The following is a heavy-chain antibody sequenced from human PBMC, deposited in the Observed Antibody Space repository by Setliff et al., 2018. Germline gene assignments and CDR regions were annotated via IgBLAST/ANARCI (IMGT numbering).Heavy chain of an antibody. CDR2: INTNTGNP. D-gene: IGHD5-12*01. Sequence: ASVKVSCKASGYTFSSYAMGWMRQAPGQGPEWMGWINTNTGNPSYAQGFTGRFVFSLDTSVSTAYLQISSLEADDTAVYYCARASRYGTIKYKGDYYMDVWGKGTTVTVSS. CDR3: ARASRYGTIKYKGDYYMDV. CDR1: GYTFSSYA. V-gene: IGHV7-4-1*02. J-gene: IGHJ6*03.